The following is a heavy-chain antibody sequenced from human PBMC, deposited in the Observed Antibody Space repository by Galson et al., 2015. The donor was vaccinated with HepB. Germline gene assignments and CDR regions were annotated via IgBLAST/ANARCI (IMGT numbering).Heavy chain of an antibody. V-gene: IGHV3-9*01. Sequence: SLRLSCAASGFTFDDFAMHWVRQAPGKGVEWVSGITWNSGRIGYADSVKGRFIISRDNAKNSLYLQLSSLRSEDTAVYYCARDLLSVSGWEKNWFDPWGQGTQVTVSS. CDR1: GFTFDDFA. CDR2: ITWNSGRI. CDR3: ARDLLSVSGWEKNWFDP. J-gene: IGHJ5*02. D-gene: IGHD6-19*01.